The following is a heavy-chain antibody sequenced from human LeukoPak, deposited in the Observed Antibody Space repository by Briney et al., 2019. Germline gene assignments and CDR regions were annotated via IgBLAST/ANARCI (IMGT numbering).Heavy chain of an antibody. J-gene: IGHJ6*03. CDR3: ARDNGVVHGVYYMDV. CDR1: GFTFSNYW. Sequence: GGSLRLSCAASGFTFSNYWMTWVRQPPGRGLEWVADIKEDGSEKLYVHSVRGRFTISRDNAKMSLFLQMNSLRAEDTAVYYCARDNGVVHGVYYMDVWGKGTTVTVS. CDR2: IKEDGSEK. V-gene: IGHV3-7*01. D-gene: IGHD3-3*01.